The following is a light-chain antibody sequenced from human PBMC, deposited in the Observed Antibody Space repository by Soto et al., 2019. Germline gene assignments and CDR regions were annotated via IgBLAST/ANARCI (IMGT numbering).Light chain of an antibody. CDR3: SAWDNSLNGDV. J-gene: IGLJ1*01. Sequence: QAVVTQPLSVSASPGQRVTISCSGGSSNIGSNTVAWYQHLPGTAPPRLIFTAGQRPSGVPGRFSGSKSGTSASLAISGLQSEDEGDYYCSAWDNSLNGDVFGPGTKVTVL. CDR1: SSNIGSNT. V-gene: IGLV1-44*01. CDR2: TAG.